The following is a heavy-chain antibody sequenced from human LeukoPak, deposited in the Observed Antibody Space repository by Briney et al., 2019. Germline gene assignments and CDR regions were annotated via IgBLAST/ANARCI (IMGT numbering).Heavy chain of an antibody. CDR1: GFAFSTYS. CDR2: ISPGSSTI. D-gene: IGHD3-10*01. J-gene: IGHJ4*01. CDR3: APQAWRTHGPGGYHDDC. V-gene: IGHV3-48*01. Sequence: GSLRLSCAASGFAFSTYSMIWVRQAPGKGLEWVSYISPGSSTIYYADFAKGRFTISRDDGEKSLYLQMNPLRAEDTAVYYCAPQAWRTHGPGGYHDDCWGHGTLVTVSS.